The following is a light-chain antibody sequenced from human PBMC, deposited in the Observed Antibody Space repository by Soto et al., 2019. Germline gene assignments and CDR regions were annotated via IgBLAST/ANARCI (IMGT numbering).Light chain of an antibody. CDR1: QSVSSSY. J-gene: IGKJ1*01. CDR3: HLYGASPPT. V-gene: IGKV3-20*01. Sequence: EIVLTQSPGTLSLSPVERAPLXCRTSQSVSSSYLAWYQQKPGQAPRLLISGASGRATGIPDRFSASGSGTDFTLTISRLEPEDSAVFYCHLYGASPPTFGQGTKV. CDR2: GAS.